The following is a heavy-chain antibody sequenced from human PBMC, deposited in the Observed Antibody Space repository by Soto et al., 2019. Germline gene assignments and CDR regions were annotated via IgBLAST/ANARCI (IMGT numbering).Heavy chain of an antibody. J-gene: IGHJ6*02. V-gene: IGHV1-46*01. CDR3: ARSKKGGGYSYGYTGMDV. CDR1: GYTFTSYY. Sequence: ASVKVSCKASGYTFTSYYTHWVRQAPGQGLEWMGIINPSGGSTSYAQKFQGRVTMTRDTSTSTVYMELSSLRSEDTAVYYCARSKKGGGYSYGYTGMDVWGQGTTVTFSS. D-gene: IGHD5-18*01. CDR2: INPSGGST.